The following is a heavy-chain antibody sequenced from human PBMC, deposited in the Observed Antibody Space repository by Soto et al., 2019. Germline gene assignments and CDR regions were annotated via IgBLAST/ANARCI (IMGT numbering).Heavy chain of an antibody. D-gene: IGHD2-15*01. V-gene: IGHV5-51*01. CDR2: IYPGDSDT. J-gene: IGHJ5*02. CDR3: ARHVSCSGGSCYAVDH. CDR1: GYSFTSYW. Sequence: GEALKISCKGSGYSFTSYWIGWVRQMPGKGLGGMGSIYPGDSDTRYSPSFQGQVTISADKSISTAYLQWSSLKASDTAMYNCARHVSCSGGSCYAVDHWGQATLLTVS.